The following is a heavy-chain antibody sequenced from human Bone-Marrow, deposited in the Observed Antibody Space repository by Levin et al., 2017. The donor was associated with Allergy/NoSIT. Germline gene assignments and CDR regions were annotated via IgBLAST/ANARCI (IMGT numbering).Heavy chain of an antibody. J-gene: IGHJ3*02. Sequence: GGSLRLSCAASGFTFSSYGMHWVRQAPGKGLEWVAVIWYDGSNKYYADSVKGRFTISRDNSKNTLYLQMNSLRAEDTAVYYCARDEYSSSSGAFDIWGQGTMVTVSS. V-gene: IGHV3-33*01. CDR2: IWYDGSNK. CDR1: GFTFSSYG. D-gene: IGHD6-6*01. CDR3: ARDEYSSSSGAFDI.